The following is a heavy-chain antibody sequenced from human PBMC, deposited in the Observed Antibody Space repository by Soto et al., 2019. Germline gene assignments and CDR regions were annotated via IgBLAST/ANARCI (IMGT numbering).Heavy chain of an antibody. Sequence: GSLRLSCAASGFTFSSYAMSWVRQAPGKGLEWVSSISGIGHSTYYADSVKGRFTISRDNAKNTLYLQMNSLRVEDTAVYYCASDLSGRADVWGQGTTVTVSS. J-gene: IGHJ6*02. D-gene: IGHD2-21*01. CDR2: ISGIGHST. CDR1: GFTFSSYA. V-gene: IGHV3-23*01. CDR3: ASDLSGRADV.